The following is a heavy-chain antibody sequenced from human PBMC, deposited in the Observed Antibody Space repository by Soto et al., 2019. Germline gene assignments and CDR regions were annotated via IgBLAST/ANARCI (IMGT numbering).Heavy chain of an antibody. CDR2: IKSKTDGGTT. CDR1: GFTFSNAW. J-gene: IGHJ4*02. D-gene: IGHD4-17*01. Sequence: GGSLRLSCAASGFTFSNAWMSWVRQAPGKGLEWVGRIKSKTDGGTTDYAAPVKGRLTISRDDSKNTLYLQMNSLKTEDTAVYYCTTGVVSYGDYGEYYFDYWGQGTLVTVSS. V-gene: IGHV3-15*01. CDR3: TTGVVSYGDYGEYYFDY.